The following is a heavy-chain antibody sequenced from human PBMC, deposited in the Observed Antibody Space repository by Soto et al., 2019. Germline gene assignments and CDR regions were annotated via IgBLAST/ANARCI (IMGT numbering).Heavy chain of an antibody. J-gene: IGHJ4*02. CDR3: ARTYSSGWYAEGYYFDY. CDR1: GFSLSTSGMC. CDR2: IDWDDDK. D-gene: IGHD6-19*01. V-gene: IGHV2-70*01. Sequence: SGPTLVNPTQTLTLTCTFSGFSLSTSGMCVSWIRQPPGKALEWLALIDWDDDKYYSTSLKTRLTISKDTPKNQVVLTMTNMDPVDTATYYCARTYSSGWYAEGYYFDYWGQGTLVTVSS.